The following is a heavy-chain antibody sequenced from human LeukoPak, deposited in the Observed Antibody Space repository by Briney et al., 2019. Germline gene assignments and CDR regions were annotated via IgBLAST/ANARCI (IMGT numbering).Heavy chain of an antibody. CDR3: VSPRGFSYGYDY. CDR2: IYYSKNT. Sequence: SETLSLTCTVSGASMNDYYWTWIRQPPGKGLEWIGSIYYSKNTYYNPSLKSRVTISADTSKNQFSLTLGSVSATDTAVYYCVSPRGFSYGYDYWGQGTLVTVSS. J-gene: IGHJ4*02. V-gene: IGHV4-59*05. CDR1: GASMNDYY. D-gene: IGHD5-18*01.